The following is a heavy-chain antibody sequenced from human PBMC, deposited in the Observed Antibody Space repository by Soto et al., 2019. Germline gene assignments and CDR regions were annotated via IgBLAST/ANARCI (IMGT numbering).Heavy chain of an antibody. CDR3: AREAGGFWSGTTFDY. D-gene: IGHD3-3*01. Sequence: PSETLSLTCTVSGGSISSYYWSWIRQPPGKGLEWIGYIYYSGSTNYNPSLKSRVTISVDTSKNQFSLKLSSVTAADTAVYYCAREAGGFWSGTTFDYWGQGTLVTVSS. V-gene: IGHV4-59*01. J-gene: IGHJ4*02. CDR2: IYYSGST. CDR1: GGSISSYY.